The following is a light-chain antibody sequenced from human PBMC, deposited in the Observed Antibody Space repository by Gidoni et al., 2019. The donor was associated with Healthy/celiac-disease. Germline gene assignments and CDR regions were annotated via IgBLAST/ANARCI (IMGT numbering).Light chain of an antibody. Sequence: QSALTQTAPVSGSPGQSIPISCTGTSSDVGGYNYVSWYQQHPGKAPKLMIYEVSNRPSGVSNRFSGSKSGNTASLTISGLQAEDEADYYCSSYTSSSTSFGGGTKLTVL. V-gene: IGLV2-14*01. CDR3: SSYTSSSTS. CDR2: EVS. J-gene: IGLJ2*01. CDR1: SSDVGGYNY.